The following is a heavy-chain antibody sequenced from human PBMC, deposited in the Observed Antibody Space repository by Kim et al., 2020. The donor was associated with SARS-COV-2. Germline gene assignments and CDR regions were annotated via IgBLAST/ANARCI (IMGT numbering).Heavy chain of an antibody. V-gene: IGHV3-21*01. Sequence: GGSLRLSCAASGFTFSSYSMNWVRQAPGKGLEWVSSISSSSSYIYYADSVKGRFTISRDNAKNSLYLQMNSLRAEDTAVYYCAREYSSSWYGSDYYYFGMDVWGQGTTFTVSS. CDR2: ISSSSSYI. D-gene: IGHD6-13*01. CDR1: GFTFSSYS. J-gene: IGHJ6*02. CDR3: AREYSSSWYGSDYYYFGMDV.